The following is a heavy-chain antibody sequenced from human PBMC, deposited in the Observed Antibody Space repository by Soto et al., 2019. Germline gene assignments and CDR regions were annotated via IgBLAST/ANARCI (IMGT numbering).Heavy chain of an antibody. D-gene: IGHD3-10*01. J-gene: IGHJ6*02. CDR2: IIPIFGTA. CDR1: GGTFSSYA. Sequence: SVKVSCKASGGTFSSYAISWVRQAPGQGLEWMGGIIPIFGTANYAQKFQGRVTITADESTSTAYMELSSLRSEDTAVYYCARAAHGSGSYYNGYYYYYGMDVWGQGTTVTVSS. CDR3: ARAAHGSGSYYNGYYYYYGMDV. V-gene: IGHV1-69*13.